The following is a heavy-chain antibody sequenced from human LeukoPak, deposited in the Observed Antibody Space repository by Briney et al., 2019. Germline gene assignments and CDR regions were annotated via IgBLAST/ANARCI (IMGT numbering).Heavy chain of an antibody. CDR1: EFSVGSNY. V-gene: IGHV3-66*01. D-gene: IGHD5-24*01. J-gene: IGHJ3*02. CDR3: ARETRAMATI. CDR2: IYSGGST. Sequence: GGSLRLSCAASEFSVGSNYMTWVRQAPGKGLEWVSLIYSGGSTYYADSVKGRFTISRDNSKNTLYLQMNSLRAEDTAVYYCARETRAMATIWGQGTMVTVSS.